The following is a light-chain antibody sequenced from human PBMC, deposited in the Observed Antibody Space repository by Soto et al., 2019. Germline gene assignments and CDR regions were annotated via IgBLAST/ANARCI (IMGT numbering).Light chain of an antibody. V-gene: IGLV2-8*01. Sequence: QSALTQPPSASGSPGQSVTISCTGTKNDIGVYDFVSWYQHHPGKAPRLIIYEVVQRPSGVPDRFSGSKSGNTASLTVSGLQAADGADYFCKSYAGSNTYVFGSGTKVNV. CDR1: KNDIGVYDF. CDR2: EVV. J-gene: IGLJ1*01. CDR3: KSYAGSNTYV.